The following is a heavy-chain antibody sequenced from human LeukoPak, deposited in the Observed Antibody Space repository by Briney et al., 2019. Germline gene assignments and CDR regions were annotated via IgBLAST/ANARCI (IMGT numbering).Heavy chain of an antibody. Sequence: GGSLRLSCAASGFTFSNSYMSWVRQAPGKGLGWVATIKEDGSAKYYVDSVRGRFSISRDNAKNSLYLQMNSLSAEDTAVYYCARNSNFDTHDYWGQGTLVTVSS. CDR1: GFTFSNSY. J-gene: IGHJ4*02. CDR3: ARNSNFDTHDY. D-gene: IGHD3-22*01. V-gene: IGHV3-7*01. CDR2: IKEDGSAK.